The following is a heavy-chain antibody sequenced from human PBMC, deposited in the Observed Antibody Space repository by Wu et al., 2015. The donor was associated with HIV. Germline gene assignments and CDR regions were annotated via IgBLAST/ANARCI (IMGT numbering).Heavy chain of an antibody. D-gene: IGHD6-19*01. CDR1: GDTFSSYA. CDR2: IIPSFVTA. J-gene: IGHJ4*02. CDR3: ATDGDYISGSVY. Sequence: VQLVQSGAEMKKPGSSVKLSCKASGDTFSSYAINWVRQAPGQGLEWMGGIIPSFVTAHYAQKFQGRVTITTDESTSTAYMELSSLRSEDAAVYYCATDGDYISGSVYWGQGTLVTVSS. V-gene: IGHV1-69*05.